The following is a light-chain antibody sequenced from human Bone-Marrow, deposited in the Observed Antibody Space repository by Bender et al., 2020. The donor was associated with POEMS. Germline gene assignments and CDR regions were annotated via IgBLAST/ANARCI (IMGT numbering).Light chain of an antibody. CDR3: SSYAGTNNPPV. J-gene: IGLJ3*02. CDR2: GVT. V-gene: IGLV2-14*02. CDR1: GSDIGSYRL. Sequence: QSALTQPASVSESPGQSITISCSGTGSDIGSYRLVSWYQHLPGTAPKLIIYGVTQRATGISNRFSGSKSGNTASLTVSGLQSEDEADYYCSSYAGTNNPPVFGGGTKLTVL.